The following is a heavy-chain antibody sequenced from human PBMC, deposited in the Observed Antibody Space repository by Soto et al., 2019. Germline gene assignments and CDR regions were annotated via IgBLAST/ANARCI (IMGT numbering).Heavy chain of an antibody. J-gene: IGHJ6*03. CDR2: IIPILGIA. CDR1: GGTFSSYT. V-gene: IGHV1-69*02. CDR3: AREGDCSSTSRPTGYYDYMDV. Sequence: QVQLVQSGAEVKKPGSSVKVSCKASGGTFSSYTISWVRQAPGQGLEWMGRIIPILGIANYAQKFQGRVTITADKSTGTADRELMRLRSEDTAVYYCAREGDCSSTSRPTGYYDYMDVWGKGTTVTVSS. D-gene: IGHD2-2*01.